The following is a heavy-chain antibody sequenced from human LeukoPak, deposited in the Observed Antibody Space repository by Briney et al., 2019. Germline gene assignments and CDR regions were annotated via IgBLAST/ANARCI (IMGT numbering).Heavy chain of an antibody. V-gene: IGHV3-30*04. CDR1: GFTFNNYG. D-gene: IGHD3-16*01. CDR3: VRGALRKLWTLGVD. J-gene: IGHJ4*02. Sequence: GGSLRLSCVASGFTFNNYGMHWVRQIPGKGLEWVSLISHDGTNEDYSDSVEGRFTISRDNSKKTVYLQMDSLRSEDTAVYYCVRGALRKLWTLGVDWGQGTLVIVSS. CDR2: ISHDGTNE.